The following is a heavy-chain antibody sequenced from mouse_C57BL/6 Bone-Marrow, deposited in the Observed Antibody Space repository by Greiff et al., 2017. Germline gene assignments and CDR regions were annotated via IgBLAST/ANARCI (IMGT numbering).Heavy chain of an antibody. D-gene: IGHD1-1*01. CDR1: GFNIKDDY. CDR3: TSGDPIYYYGSSHWYFDV. J-gene: IGHJ1*03. CDR2: IDPENGDT. Sequence: EVQLQQSGAELVRPGASVKLSCTASGFNIKDDYMHWVKQRPEQGLEWIGWIDPENGDTEYASKFQGKATITADTSSNTAYLQHSSLTSEDTAVYYCTSGDPIYYYGSSHWYFDVWGTGTTVTVAS. V-gene: IGHV14-4*01.